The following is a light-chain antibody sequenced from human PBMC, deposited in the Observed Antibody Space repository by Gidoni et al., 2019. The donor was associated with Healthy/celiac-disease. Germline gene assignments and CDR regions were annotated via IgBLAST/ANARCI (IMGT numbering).Light chain of an antibody. CDR1: QSISSW. CDR3: QQYNSYTVT. Sequence: DIQMTQSPSTLSASVGDRVTITCRASQSISSWLAWYQQKPGKAPKLLIYKASSIESGVPSRFSGSGSGTEFTHTISRLQADDFATYYCQQYNSYTVTFGQGTKLEIK. V-gene: IGKV1-5*03. CDR2: KAS. J-gene: IGKJ2*01.